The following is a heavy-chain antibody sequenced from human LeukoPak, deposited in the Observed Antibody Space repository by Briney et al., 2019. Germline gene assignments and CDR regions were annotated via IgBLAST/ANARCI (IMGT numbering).Heavy chain of an antibody. CDR1: GGTFSIYA. V-gene: IGHV1-69*06. D-gene: IGHD3/OR15-3a*01. J-gene: IGHJ6*04. CDR3: AREYPGTGSIGGPYYYGMDV. CDR2: IIPIFGTA. Sequence: GASVNVSCKASGGTFSIYAISWVRQAPGQGLEWMGGIIPIFGTANYAQKFQGRVTITADKSTSTAYMELSSLRSEDTAVYYCAREYPGTGSIGGPYYYGMDVWGKGTTVTVSS.